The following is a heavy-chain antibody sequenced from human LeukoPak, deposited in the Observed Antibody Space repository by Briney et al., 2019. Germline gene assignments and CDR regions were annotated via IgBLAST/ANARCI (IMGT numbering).Heavy chain of an antibody. Sequence: PGGSLRLSCAASGFTVSSNYMTWVRQAPGKGLEWVSVIYSGGSTYYADSVKGRFTISRDNSKNTLYLQMNSLRAEDTAVYYCVASSGWYYFDYWGQGTLVTVSS. CDR1: GFTVSSNY. V-gene: IGHV3-53*01. CDR2: IYSGGST. D-gene: IGHD6-19*01. CDR3: VASSGWYYFDY. J-gene: IGHJ4*02.